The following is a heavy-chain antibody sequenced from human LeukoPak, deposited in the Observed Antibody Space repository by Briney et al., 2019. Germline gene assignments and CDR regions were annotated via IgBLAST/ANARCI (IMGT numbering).Heavy chain of an antibody. Sequence: GGSLRLSCAASGFTFSYYGIHWVRQAPGKGLGWVAFIRYDGNDKYYAKSVKGRFTISRDTSRNTVSLQMNSLRLEDTVIYYCAKPLMRDRWFGESWGQGTLVTVSS. V-gene: IGHV3-30*02. CDR2: IRYDGNDK. CDR3: AKPLMRDRWFGES. J-gene: IGHJ5*02. D-gene: IGHD3-10*01. CDR1: GFTFSYYG.